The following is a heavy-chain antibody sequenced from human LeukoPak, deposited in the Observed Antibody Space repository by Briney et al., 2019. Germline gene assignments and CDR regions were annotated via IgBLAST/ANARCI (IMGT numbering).Heavy chain of an antibody. J-gene: IGHJ4*02. D-gene: IGHD3-22*01. CDR2: ISSSGSTI. V-gene: IGHV3-48*03. Sequence: EPGGSLRLSCAASGFTFSSYEMNWVRQAPGKGLEWVSHISSSGSTIYYADSVKGRFTISRDNAKNSLYLQMNSLRAEDTAVYYCASFFLPNYDSSGSLDYWGQGTLVTVSS. CDR1: GFTFSSYE. CDR3: ASFFLPNYDSSGSLDY.